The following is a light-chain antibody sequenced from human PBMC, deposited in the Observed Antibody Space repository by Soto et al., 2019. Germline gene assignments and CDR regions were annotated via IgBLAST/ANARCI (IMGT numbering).Light chain of an antibody. J-gene: IGKJ4*01. V-gene: IGKV3-20*01. CDR2: RTF. CDR1: QSIASSY. Sequence: EIVLTQSPGTLSLSPGERATLSCRASQSIASSYLAWYQQKPGQPPRLLLYRTFTRATGIPDRFSGSGSGTDFTLTISRLEPEDFAVYFCQQFSRPPLTFGGGTKVEI. CDR3: QQFSRPPLT.